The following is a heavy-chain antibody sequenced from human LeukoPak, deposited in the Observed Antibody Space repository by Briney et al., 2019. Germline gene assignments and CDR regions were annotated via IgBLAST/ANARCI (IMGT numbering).Heavy chain of an antibody. V-gene: IGHV3-74*03. Sequence: GGSLRLSCATSGFTFSRLWMHWVRQVPGKGLVWISCINTDGTRTTYADSVKGRFTISRDNAKNTLYLQVDGPRDEDTAVYFCSRGMDGYNIDFWGQGTLVTVSS. CDR2: INTDGTRT. D-gene: IGHD5-24*01. CDR1: GFTFSRLW. CDR3: SRGMDGYNIDF. J-gene: IGHJ4*02.